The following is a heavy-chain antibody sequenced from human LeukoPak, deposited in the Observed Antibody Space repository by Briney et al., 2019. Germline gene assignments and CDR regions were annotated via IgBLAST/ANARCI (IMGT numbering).Heavy chain of an antibody. V-gene: IGHV4-39*01. Sequence: SETLSLTCTVSGGSISSGSHYWGWIRQPPGKELEWIGNIYYSGNSYYNPSLKSRVTISVDASKNQFSLNLSSVTAADTAVYYCASDYGSGSYRFDYWGQGTLVSVSS. CDR3: ASDYGSGSYRFDY. D-gene: IGHD3-10*01. CDR1: GGSISSGSHY. CDR2: IYYSGNS. J-gene: IGHJ4*02.